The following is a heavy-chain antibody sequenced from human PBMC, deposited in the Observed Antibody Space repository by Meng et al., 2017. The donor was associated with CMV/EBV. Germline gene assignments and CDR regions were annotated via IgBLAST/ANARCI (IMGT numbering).Heavy chain of an antibody. V-gene: IGHV3-30*04. J-gene: IGHJ6*02. CDR3: ATSRGGAARPIHYGMDV. Sequence: FTFSSYAMHWVRQAPGKGLEWVAVISYDGSNKNYADSVKGRFTISRDNSKNTLYLQMISLRAEDTAVYHCATSRGGAARPIHYGMDVWGQGTTVTVSS. CDR1: FTFSSYA. CDR2: ISYDGSNK. D-gene: IGHD6-6*01.